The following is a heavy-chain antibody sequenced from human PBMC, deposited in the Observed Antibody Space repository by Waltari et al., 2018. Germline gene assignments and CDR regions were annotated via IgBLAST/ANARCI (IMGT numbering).Heavy chain of an antibody. V-gene: IGHV3-33*01. J-gene: IGHJ4*02. CDR3: ARGSHSSGYYYFDY. CDR1: GFTFSSYG. CDR2: IWYDGSDK. D-gene: IGHD3-22*01. Sequence: QVQLVESGGGVVQPGRSLRLSCAASGFTFSSYGMHWVRQAPGKGLEWVAVIWYDGSDKYYADSVKGRFTISRDNSKNTLYLQMNSLSAEDTAVYYCARGSHSSGYYYFDYWGQGTLVTVSS.